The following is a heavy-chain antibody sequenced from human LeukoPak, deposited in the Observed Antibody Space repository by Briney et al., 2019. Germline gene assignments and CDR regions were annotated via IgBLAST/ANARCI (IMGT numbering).Heavy chain of an antibody. V-gene: IGHV3-48*01. CDR3: AREAFGDYGDYEGY. CDR1: GFTFSSYS. D-gene: IGHD4-17*01. J-gene: IGHJ4*02. Sequence: GGSLRLSCAASGFTFSSYSMNWVRQAPGKGLEWVSYISSSSSTIYYADSVKGRFTISRDNAKNSLYLQMNSLRAKDTAVYYCAREAFGDYGDYEGYWGQGTLVTVSS. CDR2: ISSSSSTI.